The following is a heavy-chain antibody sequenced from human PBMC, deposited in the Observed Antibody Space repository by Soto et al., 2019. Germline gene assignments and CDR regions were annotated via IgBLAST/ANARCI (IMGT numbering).Heavy chain of an antibody. D-gene: IGHD1-26*01. J-gene: IGHJ4*02. Sequence: QVQLVQSGAEVKKPGASVKVSCKASGYTFTSYGISWVRQAPGQGLEWMGWISAYNGNTNDAQKLQGRVTMTTDTSPGTAYRELWGLRSEDTAVYYCARDQSGSYYYWGQGTLVTVSS. V-gene: IGHV1-18*01. CDR2: ISAYNGNT. CDR1: GYTFTSYG. CDR3: ARDQSGSYYY.